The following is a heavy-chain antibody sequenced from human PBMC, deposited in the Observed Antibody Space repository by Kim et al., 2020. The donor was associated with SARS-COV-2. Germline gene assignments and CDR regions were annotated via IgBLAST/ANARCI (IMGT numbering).Heavy chain of an antibody. CDR1: GFTFSNYE. CDR2: ITSTSSHM. D-gene: IGHD6-25*01. J-gene: IGHJ4*02. V-gene: IGHV3-48*03. Sequence: GGSLRLSCAASGFTFSNYEMNWVRQAPGKGLEWISYITSTSSHMYYADSVKGRFTISRDNAKNSLYLQMNSLRVEDTAVYYCARDDPAAVVIDFWGQGTL. CDR3: ARDDPAAVVIDF.